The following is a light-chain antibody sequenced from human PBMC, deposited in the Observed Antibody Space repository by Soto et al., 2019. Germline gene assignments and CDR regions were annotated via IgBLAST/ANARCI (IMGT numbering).Light chain of an antibody. CDR3: QQSYSTLWT. V-gene: IGKV1-39*01. CDR1: QSISSY. J-gene: IGKJ1*01. CDR2: AAS. Sequence: DIPMTQSPSSLSASVGDRVTITCRASQSISSYLNWYQQKPGKAPKLLIYAASSLQSGVSSRFSGSGSVTDFTLTISSLQPEDFATYYCQQSYSTLWTFGQGTKVEIK.